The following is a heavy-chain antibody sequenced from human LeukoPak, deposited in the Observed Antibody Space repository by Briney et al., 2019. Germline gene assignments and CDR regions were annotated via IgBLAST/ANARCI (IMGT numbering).Heavy chain of an antibody. CDR1: GFTFNDYY. Sequence: GGSLRLSCAASGFTFNDYYMSWIRQAPGKGLEWVSDISSSSTYTNYAASVKGRFTISRDNAKRSLYLQMNSLRVEDTAVYYCAREVFGLKDYWGQGTLVTVSS. D-gene: IGHD3-3*01. CDR2: ISSSSTYT. CDR3: AREVFGLKDY. J-gene: IGHJ4*02. V-gene: IGHV3-11*05.